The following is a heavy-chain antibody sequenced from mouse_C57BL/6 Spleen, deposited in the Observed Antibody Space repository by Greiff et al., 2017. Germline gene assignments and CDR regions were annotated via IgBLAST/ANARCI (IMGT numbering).Heavy chain of an antibody. CDR2: IDPANGNT. V-gene: IGHV14-3*01. J-gene: IGHJ2*01. CDR1: GFNFKNTY. Sequence: EVQGVESVAELVRPGASVKLSCTASGFNFKNTYMHWVKQRPEQGLEWIGRIDPANGNTKYATKFQGKATITADTSSNTAYLKLSSLASEDTAIYYDASDSNYYFDYWGQGTTLTVSS. CDR3: ASDSNYYFDY. D-gene: IGHD2-5*01.